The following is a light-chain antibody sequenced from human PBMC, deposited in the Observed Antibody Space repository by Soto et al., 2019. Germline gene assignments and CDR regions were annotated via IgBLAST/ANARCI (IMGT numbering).Light chain of an antibody. V-gene: IGKV3-20*01. Sequence: EIVLTQSPGTRSLSPWERATLSCRASQSVSSSYLAWYQQKPGQAPRLLIYGASSRATGIPDRFSGSGSGTDFTLTISRLEPEHFAVYYCQQYGSSPRITFGQGTRLEIK. CDR2: GAS. CDR1: QSVSSSY. J-gene: IGKJ5*01. CDR3: QQYGSSPRIT.